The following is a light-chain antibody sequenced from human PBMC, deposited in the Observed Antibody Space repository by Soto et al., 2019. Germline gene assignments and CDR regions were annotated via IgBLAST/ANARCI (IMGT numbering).Light chain of an antibody. Sequence: CGSSTGAVTSGHWPHWFQQKPGQAPMTLIYDTSNRHSWTPARFSGSLLGGKAALTLSDAQSEDEADYYCLLIYPGVGEVFGTGTKVTVL. V-gene: IGLV7-46*01. J-gene: IGLJ1*01. CDR1: TGAVTSGHW. CDR2: DTS. CDR3: LLIYPGVGEV.